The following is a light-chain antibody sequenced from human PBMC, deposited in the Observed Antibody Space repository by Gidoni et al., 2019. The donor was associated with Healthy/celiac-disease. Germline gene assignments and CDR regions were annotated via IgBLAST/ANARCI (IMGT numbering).Light chain of an antibody. Sequence: DIQMTQSPSSLYASVGDRVTITSRASQSISSYLNWYQQKPGKAPKLLIYAASSLQSGVPSRFSGSGSGTDFTLTISSLQPEDFATYYCQQSYSTPLTFGGGTKVEIK. V-gene: IGKV1-39*01. CDR1: QSISSY. CDR3: QQSYSTPLT. CDR2: AAS. J-gene: IGKJ4*01.